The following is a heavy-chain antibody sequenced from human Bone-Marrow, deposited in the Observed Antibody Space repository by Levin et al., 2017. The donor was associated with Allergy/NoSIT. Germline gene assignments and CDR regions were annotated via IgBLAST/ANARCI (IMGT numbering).Heavy chain of an antibody. CDR1: GSTFTNYG. CDR3: AKADDILTGYYRMVDY. CDR2: ISYNGSNK. V-gene: IGHV3-30*18. J-gene: IGHJ4*02. D-gene: IGHD3-9*01. Sequence: AGGSLRLSCAASGSTFTNYGMHWVRQAPGKGLEWVAVISYNGSNKYYADSVKGRFTISRDNSKNRVFLQMNRLRPEDTAVYYCAKADDILTGYYRMVDYWGQGTLVTVSS.